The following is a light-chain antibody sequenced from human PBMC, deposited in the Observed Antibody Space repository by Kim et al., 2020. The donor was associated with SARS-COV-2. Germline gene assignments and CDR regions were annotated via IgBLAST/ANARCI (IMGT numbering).Light chain of an antibody. CDR1: NIGSKN. J-gene: IGLJ2*01. Sequence: SVALGPTARITCGGNNIGSKNVHWYQQKPGQAPVLVIYRDNSRPSGIPERFSDSNSVNTATLTISRAQAGDEGDYYCQVWDSSTVVFGGGTQLTVL. CDR3: QVWDSSTVV. CDR2: RDN. V-gene: IGLV3-9*01.